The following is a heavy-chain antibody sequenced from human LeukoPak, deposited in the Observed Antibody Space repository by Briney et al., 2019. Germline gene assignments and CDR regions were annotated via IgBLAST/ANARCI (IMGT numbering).Heavy chain of an antibody. J-gene: IGHJ4*02. CDR2: IWPDGSNE. CDR1: GFTFSTYG. Sequence: GRSLRLSCAASGFTFSTYGMHWVRQAPGKGLEWVADIWPDGSNEYYADSVKGRFTISRENSENTLYLQMNSLRAEDTAVYYCAKDATGALDHWGQGTLVTVSS. CDR3: AKDATGALDH. V-gene: IGHV3-33*06. D-gene: IGHD1-1*01.